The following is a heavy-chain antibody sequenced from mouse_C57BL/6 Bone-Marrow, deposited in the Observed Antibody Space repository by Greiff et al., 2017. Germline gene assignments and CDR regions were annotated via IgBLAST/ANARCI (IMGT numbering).Heavy chain of an antibody. J-gene: IGHJ4*01. CDR3: ANKYYASRYEARDY. Sequence: VQLQQSGPGLVQPSQSLSITCTVSGFSLTSYGVHWVRQSPGKGLEWLGVIWRGGSTDYNAAFMSRLSITKDNSKSQVFFKMNSLQADDTAIYYCANKYYASRYEARDYWGQGTAVTVSS. CDR1: GFSLTSYG. CDR2: IWRGGST. V-gene: IGHV2-5*01. D-gene: IGHD1-1*01.